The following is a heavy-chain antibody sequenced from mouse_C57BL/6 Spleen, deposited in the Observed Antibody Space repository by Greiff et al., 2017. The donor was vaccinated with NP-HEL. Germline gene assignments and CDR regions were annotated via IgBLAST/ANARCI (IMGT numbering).Heavy chain of an antibody. CDR3: AGLITTVDYCDY. CDR1: GYSFTDYN. CDR2: INPNYGTT. D-gene: IGHD1-1*01. Sequence: VQLQQSGPELVKPGASVKISCKASGYSFTDYNMNWVKQSNGKSLEWIGVINPNYGTTSYNQKFKGKATLTVDQSSRTAYMQLNSLTSEDSAVYYWAGLITTVDYCDYWGQGTTLTVSS. V-gene: IGHV1-39*01. J-gene: IGHJ2*01.